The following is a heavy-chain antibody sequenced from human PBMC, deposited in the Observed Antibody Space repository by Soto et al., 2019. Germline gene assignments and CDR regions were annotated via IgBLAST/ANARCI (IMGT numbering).Heavy chain of an antibody. V-gene: IGHV3-30-3*01. CDR3: ARNPQDAVAGTDY. CDR2: ISYDGSNK. CDR1: GFTFSSYA. Sequence: QVQLVESGGGVVQPGRSLRLSCAASGFTFSSYAMHWVRQAPGKGLEWVAVISYDGSNKYYADSVKGRFTISRDNSKITLYLQMNSLRAEDTAVYYCARNPQDAVAGTDYWGQGTLVTVSS. D-gene: IGHD6-19*01. J-gene: IGHJ4*02.